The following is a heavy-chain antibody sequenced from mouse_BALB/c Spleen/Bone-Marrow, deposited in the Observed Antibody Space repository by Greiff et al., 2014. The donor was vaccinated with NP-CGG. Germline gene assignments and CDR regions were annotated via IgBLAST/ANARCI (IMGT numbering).Heavy chain of an antibody. Sequence: VKLVESGPGLVAPSQGLSISCTVSGFSLTSYGVHWVRQPPGKGLEWLGVIWAGGSTNYNSALMSRLSISKDNSKSQVFLKMNSLQTDDTAMYYCARITTATGAMDYWGQGTSVTVSS. V-gene: IGHV2-9*02. D-gene: IGHD1-2*01. CDR2: IWAGGST. CDR3: ARITTATGAMDY. CDR1: GFSLTSYG. J-gene: IGHJ4*01.